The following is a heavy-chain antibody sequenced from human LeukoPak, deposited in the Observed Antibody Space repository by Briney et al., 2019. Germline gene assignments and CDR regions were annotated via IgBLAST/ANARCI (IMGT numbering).Heavy chain of an antibody. CDR2: INDRGGSA. CDR1: GFTFSSYA. V-gene: IGHV3-23*01. Sequence: AGGSLRLSCAASGFTFSSYAMNWVRQAPGKGLEWVSVINDRGGSAYYAYSVKGRFTISRGNAKNSLYLQMNSLRAEDTAVYYCARDFHSSALYWGQGTLVTVSS. D-gene: IGHD6-19*01. CDR3: ARDFHSSALY. J-gene: IGHJ4*02.